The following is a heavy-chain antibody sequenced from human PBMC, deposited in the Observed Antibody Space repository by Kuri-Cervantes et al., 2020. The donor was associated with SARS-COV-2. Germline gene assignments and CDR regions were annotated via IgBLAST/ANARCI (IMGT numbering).Heavy chain of an antibody. CDR1: GGSVSSGSHY. V-gene: IGHV4-61*01. D-gene: IGHD3-10*01. Sequence: ESLKISCIVSGGSVSSGSHYWSWIRQPPGKGLEWIGYIYYSGSTKYNPSLKSRVTMSVDTSKNQFSLKLNSVTPADTAVYYCARTLDYYGSGTYCFDYWSQGTLVTVSS. CDR2: IYYSGST. CDR3: ARTLDYYGSGTYCFDY. J-gene: IGHJ4*02.